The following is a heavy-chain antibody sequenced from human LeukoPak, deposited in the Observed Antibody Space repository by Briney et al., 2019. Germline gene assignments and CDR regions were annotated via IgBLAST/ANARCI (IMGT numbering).Heavy chain of an antibody. D-gene: IGHD3-10*01. V-gene: IGHV1-69*05. CDR3: ARARYGSGSYPLGY. CDR1: GGTFSSYA. Sequence: ASVKVSCKASGGTFSSYAISWVRQAPGQGLEWMGRIIPIFGTANYAQKFQGRVTNTTDESTSTAYMELSSLRSEDTAVYYCARARYGSGSYPLGYWGQGTLVTVSS. J-gene: IGHJ4*02. CDR2: IIPIFGTA.